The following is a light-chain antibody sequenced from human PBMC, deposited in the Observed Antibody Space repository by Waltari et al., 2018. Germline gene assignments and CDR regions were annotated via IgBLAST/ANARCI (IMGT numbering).Light chain of an antibody. CDR3: QTGGHGTWV. Sequence: QLVLTQSPSASASLGASVKLTCTLSSGHSSNIIAWHQQQPEKGPRSLMKVNSDGSHSKGDESPDRFSGSSSGAERYLTISSRQSEDEADYYCQTGGHGTWVFGGGTKLTIL. V-gene: IGLV4-69*01. CDR1: SGHSSNI. J-gene: IGLJ3*02. CDR2: VNSDGSH.